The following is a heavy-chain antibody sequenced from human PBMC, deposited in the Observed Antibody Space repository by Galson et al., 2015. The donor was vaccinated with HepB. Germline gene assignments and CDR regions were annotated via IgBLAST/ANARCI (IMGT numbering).Heavy chain of an antibody. CDR2: IIPIFGTA. CDR3: ARARMATIGAFDI. Sequence: SVKVSCKASGGTFSSYAISWVRQAPGQGLEWMGGIIPIFGTANYAQKFQGRVTITADESTSTAYMELSSLRSEDTAVYYCARARMATIGAFDIWGQGTMVTVSS. D-gene: IGHD5-24*01. CDR1: GGTFSSYA. J-gene: IGHJ3*02. V-gene: IGHV1-69*13.